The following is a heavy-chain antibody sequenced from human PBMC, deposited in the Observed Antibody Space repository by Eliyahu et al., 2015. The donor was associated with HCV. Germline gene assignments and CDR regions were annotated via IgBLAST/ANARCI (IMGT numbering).Heavy chain of an antibody. CDR2: ITGSGGST. J-gene: IGHJ3*02. D-gene: IGHD4-11*01. CDR3: AGGSTITTYAFDI. CDR1: GFTFSNYA. V-gene: IGHV3-23*01. Sequence: EVQLLESGGGLVQPGGSLRLSXEASGFTFSNYAMSWVRQAPGKGLEWVSSITGSGGSTYYADSVRGRFTISRDNSKNTVYLQMNSLRAEDTAVYYCAGGSTITTYAFDIWGQGTVVTVSS.